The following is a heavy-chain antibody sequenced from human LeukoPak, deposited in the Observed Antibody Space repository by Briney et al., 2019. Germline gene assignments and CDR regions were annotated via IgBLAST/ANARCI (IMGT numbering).Heavy chain of an antibody. Sequence: PSGTLSLTCAVSGDSVNNTNWWTWVRQSPGKGLEWIGEIFHSGVTNYNPSLKSRVTISVDTSKNQFSLKLSSVTAADTAVYYCARVNGSAIGYYYYGMDVWGQGTTVTVSS. CDR1: GDSVNNTNW. CDR2: IFHSGVT. CDR3: ARVNGSAIGYYYYGMDV. J-gene: IGHJ6*02. V-gene: IGHV4-4*02. D-gene: IGHD3-10*01.